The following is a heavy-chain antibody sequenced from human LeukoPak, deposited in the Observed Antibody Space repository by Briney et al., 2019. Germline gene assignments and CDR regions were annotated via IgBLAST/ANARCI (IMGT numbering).Heavy chain of an antibody. J-gene: IGHJ6*02. CDR2: ISAYNGNT. CDR1: GYTFTSYG. CDR3: ATFKIGEPDSYGMDV. V-gene: IGHV1-18*01. Sequence: ASVKVSCKASGYTFTSYGISWVRQAPGQGLEWMGWISAYNGNTNYAQKLQGRVTMTTDTSTSTAYMELRSLRSDDTAVYYCATFKIGEPDSYGMDVWGQGTTVTVSS. D-gene: IGHD3-10*01.